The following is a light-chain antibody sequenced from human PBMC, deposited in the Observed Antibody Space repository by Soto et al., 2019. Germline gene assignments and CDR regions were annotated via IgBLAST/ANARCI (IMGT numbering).Light chain of an antibody. V-gene: IGKV3-11*01. CDR2: DAS. CDR1: QSVSSY. J-gene: IGKJ1*01. CDR3: QQRSNPTWT. Sequence: EIVLTQSPATLSLSPGERATLSCRASQSVSSYLAWYQQKPGQAPRLLIYDASNRATGIPARFSGSGSGTDFTLTISSLEPEDFAVYYCQQRSNPTWTFGQGTKVDI.